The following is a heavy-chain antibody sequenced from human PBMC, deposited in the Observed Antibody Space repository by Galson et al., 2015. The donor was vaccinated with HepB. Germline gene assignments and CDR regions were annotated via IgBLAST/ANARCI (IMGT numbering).Heavy chain of an antibody. CDR3: ARDGDFWSGYPSHDAFDI. D-gene: IGHD3-3*01. V-gene: IGHV4-4*02. CDR1: GGSISSSNW. Sequence: TLSLTCAVSGGSISSSNWWSWVRQPPGKGLEWIGEIYHSGSTNYNPSLKSRVTISVDKSKNQFSLKLSSVTAADTAVYYCARDGDFWSGYPSHDAFDIWGQGTMVTVSS. J-gene: IGHJ3*02. CDR2: IYHSGST.